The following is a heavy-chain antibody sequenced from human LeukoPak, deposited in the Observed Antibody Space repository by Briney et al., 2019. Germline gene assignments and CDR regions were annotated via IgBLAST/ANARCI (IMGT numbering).Heavy chain of an antibody. D-gene: IGHD6-13*01. J-gene: IGHJ4*02. Sequence: PGGSLRLSCAASGFTFSDYYMSWICQAPGKGLEWVSYISSSGSTISYADSVKGRFTISRDNAKNSLYLQMNSLRAEDTALYYCARTYPGIATAGTFDYWGQGTLVTVSS. CDR1: GFTFSDYY. CDR3: ARTYPGIATAGTFDY. V-gene: IGHV3-11*04. CDR2: ISSSGSTI.